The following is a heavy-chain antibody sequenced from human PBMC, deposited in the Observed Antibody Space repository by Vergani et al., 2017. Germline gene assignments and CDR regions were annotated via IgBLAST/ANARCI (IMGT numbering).Heavy chain of an antibody. V-gene: IGHV3-23*01. Sequence: EVQLLESGGGLVQPGGSLRLSCSESAISLSTYTMSWVRQVPGRGLEWVSTISYSGGSTYYAESVRGRFTISRDNSKNTVFLQMHSLRAEDTAIYYCVKEKTDLGSYFFDSGWHEILVTIAS. CDR1: AISLSTYT. D-gene: IGHD3-10*01. CDR2: ISYSGGST. CDR3: VKEKTDLGSYFFDS. J-gene: IGHJ4*01.